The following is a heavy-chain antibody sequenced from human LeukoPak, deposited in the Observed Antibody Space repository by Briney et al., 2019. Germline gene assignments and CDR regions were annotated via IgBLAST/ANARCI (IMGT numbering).Heavy chain of an antibody. CDR2: ISGSGGST. V-gene: IGHV3-23*01. CDR3: ARASYCSGGSCYSAN. D-gene: IGHD2-15*01. Sequence: AGGSLRLSCAASGFTFSSYAMSWVRQAPGKGLEWVSAISGSGGSTYYADSVKGRFTISRDNSKNTLYLQMGSLRAEDMAVYYCARASYCSGGSCYSANWGQGTLVTVSS. J-gene: IGHJ4*02. CDR1: GFTFSSYA.